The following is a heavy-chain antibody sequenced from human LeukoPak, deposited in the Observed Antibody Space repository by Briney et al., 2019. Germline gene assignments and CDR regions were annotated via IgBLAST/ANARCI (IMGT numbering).Heavy chain of an antibody. D-gene: IGHD2-15*01. CDR3: ASTAAAPDAFDI. V-gene: IGHV4-31*03. CDR1: GGSISSGGYY. Sequence: SETLSLTCTVSGGSISSGGYYWSWIRQHPGKGLEWIGYIYYSGSTYYNPSLKSRVTISVDTSKNQFSLKLSSVTAADTAVHYCASTAAAPDAFDIWGQGTMVTVSS. CDR2: IYYSGST. J-gene: IGHJ3*02.